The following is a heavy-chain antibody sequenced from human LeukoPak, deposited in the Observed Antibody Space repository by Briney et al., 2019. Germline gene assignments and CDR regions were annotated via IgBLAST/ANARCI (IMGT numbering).Heavy chain of an antibody. D-gene: IGHD2-15*01. J-gene: IGHJ4*02. Sequence: GGSLRLSCAASGFTFSGYWMHRVRQAQGKGLVWVSRIKSDGSSTTYADSVKGRFTISRDNAKNTLYLEMNSLRAEDTAVYYCARTFAAAHIDYWGQGTLVTVSS. CDR2: IKSDGSST. CDR1: GFTFSGYW. CDR3: ARTFAAAHIDY. V-gene: IGHV3-74*01.